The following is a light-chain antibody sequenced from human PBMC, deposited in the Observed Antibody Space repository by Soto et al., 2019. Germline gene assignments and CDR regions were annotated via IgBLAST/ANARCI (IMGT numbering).Light chain of an antibody. CDR2: DAS. CDR3: QQFSRYTLT. J-gene: IGKJ4*01. Sequence: ESVLTHCPGTLSLSPGERATLSFGASQSVSSSYLACYQQKPGQAPRLLIYDASSTATGIPDRFSGGGSGTDFTLTISRLEPEDFAVYYCQQFSRYTLTFGGGTKVDIK. V-gene: IGKV3-20*01. CDR1: QSVSSSY.